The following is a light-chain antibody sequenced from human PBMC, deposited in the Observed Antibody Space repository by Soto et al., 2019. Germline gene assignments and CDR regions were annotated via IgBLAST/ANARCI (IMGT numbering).Light chain of an antibody. CDR3: QQYDEWPRT. J-gene: IGKJ4*02. V-gene: IGKV3-15*01. CDR1: QNVTTR. CDR2: DAF. Sequence: EEVMTQSPATLSVSPGERATLSCRASQNVTTRLAGYQQKPGQAPRLPIYDAFTRATGIPARFSGSASGTEFTLAISSLQSEDFAVYYCQQYDEWPRTCGGGTKVEIK.